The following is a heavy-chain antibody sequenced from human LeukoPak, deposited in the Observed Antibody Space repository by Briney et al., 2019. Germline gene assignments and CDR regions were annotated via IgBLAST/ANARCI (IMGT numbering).Heavy chain of an antibody. CDR2: IYPGGST. CDR3: ARCPLRGIYFFDF. V-gene: IGHV4-4*07. Sequence: SETLSLTCSASRASVSTYYWSWVRQPAGKGLEWIGHIYPGGSTSYSPSLRSRVTMSVDTSKNQFSLTLRSVTAADTAVYYCARCPLRGIYFFDFWGQGSLVTVSS. J-gene: IGHJ4*02. D-gene: IGHD3-3*02. CDR1: RASVSTYY.